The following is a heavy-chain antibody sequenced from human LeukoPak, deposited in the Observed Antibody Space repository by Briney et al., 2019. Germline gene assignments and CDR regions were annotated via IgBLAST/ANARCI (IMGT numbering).Heavy chain of an antibody. CDR2: INHRGSA. J-gene: IGHJ4*02. CDR1: GGSFSGYD. Sequence: PSETLSLTCAVYGGSFSGYDWGWIRQPPGKGLEWIGEINHRGSANYNPSLKSRVTISLDTSKNQFSLKLSSVTAADTAVYYCAGHHPRNTVDFWGQGTLVTVSS. V-gene: IGHV4-34*01. CDR3: AGHHPRNTVDF. D-gene: IGHD2/OR15-2a*01.